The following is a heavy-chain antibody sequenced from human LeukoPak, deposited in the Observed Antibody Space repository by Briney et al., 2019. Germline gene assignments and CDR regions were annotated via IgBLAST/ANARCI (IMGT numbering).Heavy chain of an antibody. CDR1: GFVFSSHW. D-gene: IGHD1-26*01. CDR3: ARDAQIESYYDAFDI. J-gene: IGHJ3*02. CDR2: IKQDGSEK. Sequence: GGSLRLSCAASGFVFSSHWMTWVRQAPGKGLEWVANIKQDGSEKYYVDSVKGRFTISRDNAKNSLYLQMNSLRAEDTAVYYCARDAQIESYYDAFDIWGQGTMVTVSS. V-gene: IGHV3-7*04.